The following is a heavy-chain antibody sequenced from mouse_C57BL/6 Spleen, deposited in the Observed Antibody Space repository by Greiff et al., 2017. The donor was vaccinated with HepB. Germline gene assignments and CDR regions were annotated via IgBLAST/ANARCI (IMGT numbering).Heavy chain of an antibody. CDR1: GFTFSDYG. CDR2: ISSGSSTI. J-gene: IGHJ4*01. D-gene: IGHD1-1*01. CDR3: ARGGGSSPYYYAMDY. Sequence: EVQRVESGGGLVKPGGSLKLSCAASGFTFSDYGMHWVRQAPEKGLEWVAYISSGSSTIYYADTVKGRFTISRDIAKNTLFLQMTSLRSEDTAMYYCARGGGSSPYYYAMDYWGQGTSVTVSS. V-gene: IGHV5-17*01.